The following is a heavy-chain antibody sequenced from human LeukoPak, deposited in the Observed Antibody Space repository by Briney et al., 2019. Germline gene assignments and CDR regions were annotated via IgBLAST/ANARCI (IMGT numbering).Heavy chain of an antibody. V-gene: IGHV4-39*07. J-gene: IGHJ4*02. CDR1: GGSISGSTYY. D-gene: IGHD6-13*01. CDR3: ARDSVYSSSWYEPLYY. CDR2: IYYSGST. Sequence: PSETLSLTCTVSGGSISGSTYYWAWIRHPPGTGLEWIGSIYYSGSTYYNPSLKSRVTISVDTSKNQFSLKLSSVTAADTAVYYCARDSVYSSSWYEPLYYWGQGTLVTVSS.